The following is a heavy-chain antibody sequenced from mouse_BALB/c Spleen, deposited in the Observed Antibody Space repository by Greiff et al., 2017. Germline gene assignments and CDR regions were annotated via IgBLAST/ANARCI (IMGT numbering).Heavy chain of an antibody. Sequence: EVHLVGSGGGLVKPGGSLKLSCAASGFTFSSYAMSWVRQTPEKRLEWVASISSGGSTYYPDSVKGRFTISRDNARNILYLQMSSLRSEDTAMYYCARGEIYYDYVWYFDVWGAGTTVTVSS. D-gene: IGHD2-4*01. CDR1: GFTFSSYA. CDR2: ISSGGST. V-gene: IGHV5-6-5*01. CDR3: ARGEIYYDYVWYFDV. J-gene: IGHJ1*01.